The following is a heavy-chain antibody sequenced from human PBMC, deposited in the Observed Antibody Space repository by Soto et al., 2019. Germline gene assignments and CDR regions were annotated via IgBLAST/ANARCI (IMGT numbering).Heavy chain of an antibody. J-gene: IGHJ4*02. V-gene: IGHV1-3*01. CDR3: ARANYDYIWGSYHPFDQ. CDR2: INVGDDKT. Sequence: QVRLVQSGAEVKKPGASVRPSCKVSGKSFDNFAVHWVRQTPGQRPEWMGRINVGDDKTKYSEKFQGRVIVSYDTSATTAYMELRALSSEDTAVYYCARANYDYIWGSYHPFDQWAQGAQVTVAS. D-gene: IGHD3-16*02. CDR1: GKSFDNFA.